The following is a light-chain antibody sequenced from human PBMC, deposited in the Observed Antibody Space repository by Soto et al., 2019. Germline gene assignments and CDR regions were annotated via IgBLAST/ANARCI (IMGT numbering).Light chain of an antibody. Sequence: QSVLTQPASVSGSPGQSITISCSGTSRDIGAYNYVSWYQQHPGKAPKLMIYEVSNRPSGVSNRFSGSKSGNTASLTISGLQAEDEADYYCSSYTSSTTLVFGTGTKVTVL. CDR1: SRDIGAYNY. J-gene: IGLJ1*01. CDR3: SSYTSSTTLV. V-gene: IGLV2-14*01. CDR2: EVS.